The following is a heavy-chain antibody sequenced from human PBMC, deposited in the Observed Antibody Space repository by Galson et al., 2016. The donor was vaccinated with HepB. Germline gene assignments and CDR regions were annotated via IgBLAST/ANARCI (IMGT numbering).Heavy chain of an antibody. D-gene: IGHD3-22*01. V-gene: IGHV3-64*02. J-gene: IGHJ4*02. CDR2: IHYHGGST. CDR3: VRVGSGYDY. Sequence: PVQPLEYVSAIHYHGGSTFYADSVKGRFTISRDNSKNTLYLHVGSLRPEDMAVYYCVRVGSGYDYWGQGTLVTVSS.